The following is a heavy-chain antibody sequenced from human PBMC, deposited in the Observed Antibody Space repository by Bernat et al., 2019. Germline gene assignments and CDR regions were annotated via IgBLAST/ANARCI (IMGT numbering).Heavy chain of an antibody. J-gene: IGHJ4*02. CDR3: AREPAWQLADYFDY. Sequence: QVQLVQSGAEVKKPGSSVKVSCKASGCTFSSYAISWVRQAPGQGLEWMGRIIPILGIANYAQKFQGRVTITADKSTSTAYMELSSLRSEDTAVYYCAREPAWQLADYFDYWGQGTLVTVSS. V-gene: IGHV1-69*04. CDR2: IIPILGIA. D-gene: IGHD6-6*01. CDR1: GCTFSSYA.